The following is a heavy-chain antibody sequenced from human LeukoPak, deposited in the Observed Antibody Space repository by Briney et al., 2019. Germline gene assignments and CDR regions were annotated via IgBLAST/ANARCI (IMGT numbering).Heavy chain of an antibody. CDR1: GGSISSGDYY. J-gene: IGHJ5*02. D-gene: IGHD2-15*01. Sequence: PSETLSLTCTVSGGSISSGDYYWSWTRQPPGKGLEWIGYIYYSGSTYYNPSLKSRVTISVDTSKNQFSLKLSSVTAADTAVYYCARAPPIGYCSGGSCYGWFDPWGQGTLVTVSS. CDR2: IYYSGST. V-gene: IGHV4-30-4*01. CDR3: ARAPPIGYCSGGSCYGWFDP.